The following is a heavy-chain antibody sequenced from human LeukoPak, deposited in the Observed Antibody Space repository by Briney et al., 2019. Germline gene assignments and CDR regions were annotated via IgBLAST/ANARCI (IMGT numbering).Heavy chain of an antibody. J-gene: IGHJ4*02. Sequence: GASVKVSCKASGYTFTDYYMNWVRQAPGQGLEWMGWIHPNSGGTNYAQKFQGRVTMTRDTSISTAYMEMRRLRSDDTAVYYCARSADYYDSSDYDSGQFGPENFDYWGQGTLVTVSS. CDR3: ARSADYYDSSDYDSGQFGPENFDY. CDR1: GYTFTDYY. CDR2: IHPNSGGT. D-gene: IGHD3-22*01. V-gene: IGHV1-2*02.